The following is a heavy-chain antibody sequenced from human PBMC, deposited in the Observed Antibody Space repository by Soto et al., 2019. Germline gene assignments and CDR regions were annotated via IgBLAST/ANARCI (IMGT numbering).Heavy chain of an antibody. CDR1: GFTFSSYW. Sequence: TGGSLRLSCAASGFTFSSYWMHWVRHVAEKGLVWVSRIKSDGSSTNYADSVKGRFTISRDNAKNTLYLQMNSLRAEDTAVYYCARGGPSSSSSWYPYWGQGTLVTVSS. CDR3: ARGGPSSSSSWYPY. CDR2: IKSDGSST. D-gene: IGHD6-13*01. J-gene: IGHJ4*02. V-gene: IGHV3-74*01.